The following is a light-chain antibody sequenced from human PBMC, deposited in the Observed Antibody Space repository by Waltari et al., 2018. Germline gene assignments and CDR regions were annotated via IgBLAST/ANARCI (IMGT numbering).Light chain of an antibody. V-gene: IGKV3D-20*01. CDR1: QSVRSGF. CDR3: QQYGDSPRT. CDR2: DTS. J-gene: IGKJ1*01. Sequence: EIVLMQSPATLSLPPGDTATLSCGASQSVRSGFLAWYQQKPGLAPRLLIYDTSTRATGVPDRFRGSGAGREFALSISRLEPEDFAVYYCQQYGDSPRTFGQGTKVEIK.